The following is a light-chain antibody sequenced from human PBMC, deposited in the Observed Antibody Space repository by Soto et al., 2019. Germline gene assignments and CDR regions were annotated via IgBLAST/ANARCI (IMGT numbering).Light chain of an antibody. V-gene: IGKV3-15*01. CDR1: QSVSSD. CDR3: QQRSNWPPVT. CDR2: GAS. Sequence: EIVVTQSPSTLSVSTGERAPLSCRASQSVSSDLAWYHQKPGQPPRLLIYGASTRATGIPARFSGSGSGTEFTLTINSLQSEDFAVYYCQQRSNWPPVTFGGGTKVDI. J-gene: IGKJ4*01.